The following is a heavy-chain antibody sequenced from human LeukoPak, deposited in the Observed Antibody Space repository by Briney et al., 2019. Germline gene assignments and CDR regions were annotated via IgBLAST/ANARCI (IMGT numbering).Heavy chain of an antibody. CDR3: AGGQGYNWNDARFDY. J-gene: IGHJ4*02. V-gene: IGHV4-59*01. Sequence: SETLSLTCTVSGGSISSYYWSWIRQPPGKGLEWVGYIYYSGSTNYNPSLKSRVTISVDTSKNQFSLKLSSVTAADTAVYYCAGGQGYNWNDARFDYWGQGTLVTVSS. CDR2: IYYSGST. CDR1: GGSISSYY. D-gene: IGHD1-20*01.